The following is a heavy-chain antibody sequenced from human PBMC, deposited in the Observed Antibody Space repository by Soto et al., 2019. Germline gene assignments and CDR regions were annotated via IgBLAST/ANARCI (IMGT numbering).Heavy chain of an antibody. V-gene: IGHV4-39*01. J-gene: IGHJ4*02. Sequence: QLQLQESGPGLVKPSETLSLTCTVSGGSISSSSYYWGWIRQPPGKGLEWIGSIYYSGSTYYNPSLNSRDTTSVDTSNTQFSPKLSAVTAADTAVYYCARQPGYSSSHEDYYFDYWGQGTLVTVSS. CDR2: IYYSGST. CDR3: ARQPGYSSSHEDYYFDY. CDR1: GGSISSSSYY. D-gene: IGHD6-13*01.